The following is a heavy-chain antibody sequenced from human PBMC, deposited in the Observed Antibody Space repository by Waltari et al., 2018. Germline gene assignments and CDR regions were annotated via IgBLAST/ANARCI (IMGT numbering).Heavy chain of an antibody. D-gene: IGHD4-17*01. CDR1: GYSISSDYY. J-gene: IGHJ4*02. V-gene: IGHV4-38-2*01. CDR2: FYHSGSA. CDR3: ARSTVTRYFDY. Sequence: QGQLQQSGPGLVKPAETVSLTCAFSGYSISSDYYWGWSRQSPGKGLEWIGSFYHSGSAYYNPSLKTRAIISVDTSKDQFSLKLNSVTAADTAVYHCARSTVTRYFDYWGLGTQVTVSS.